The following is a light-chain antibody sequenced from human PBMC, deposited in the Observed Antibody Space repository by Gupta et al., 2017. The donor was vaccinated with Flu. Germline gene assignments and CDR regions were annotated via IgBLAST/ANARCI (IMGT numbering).Light chain of an antibody. Sequence: QSALTQPPSASGSPGQSVTISCTGTSNDVGGYDYVSWYVQHPGEAPRLIIYEVFKRPSGVPDRFSASKSDNTASLIVSGLQAEDEANYYCSSYTDSGTVVFGGGTKLTVL. CDR1: SNDVGGYDY. J-gene: IGLJ2*01. CDR3: SSYTDSGTVV. V-gene: IGLV2-8*01. CDR2: EVF.